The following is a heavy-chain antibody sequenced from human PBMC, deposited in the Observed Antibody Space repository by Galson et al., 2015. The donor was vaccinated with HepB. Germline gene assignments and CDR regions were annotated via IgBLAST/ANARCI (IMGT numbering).Heavy chain of an antibody. CDR3: ARREMATHYYYYGMDV. CDR1: GYTFTSYG. Sequence: SVKVSCKASGYTFTSYGISWVRQAPGQGLEWMGWISAYNCNTNYAQKFQGRVTMTTDTSTSTAYMELRSLRSDDTAVYYCARREMATHYYYYGMDVWGQGTTVTVSS. V-gene: IGHV1-18*01. D-gene: IGHD5-24*01. CDR2: ISAYNCNT. J-gene: IGHJ6*02.